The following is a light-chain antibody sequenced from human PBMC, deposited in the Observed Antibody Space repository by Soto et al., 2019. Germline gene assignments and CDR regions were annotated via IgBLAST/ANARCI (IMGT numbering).Light chain of an antibody. CDR1: QSISSW. Sequence: DIQMTQSPSTLSASVGDRVTITCRASQSISSWLAWYQQKPGKAPKLLIYKASSLQSGVPSRFSGSGSGTELTLTISSLQPDDFATFYCHQYNGVWTFGQGTKVEIK. CDR2: KAS. CDR3: HQYNGVWT. J-gene: IGKJ1*01. V-gene: IGKV1-5*03.